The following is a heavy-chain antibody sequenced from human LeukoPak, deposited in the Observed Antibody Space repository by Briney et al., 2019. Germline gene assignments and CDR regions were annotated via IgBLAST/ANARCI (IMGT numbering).Heavy chain of an antibody. CDR2: ISYDGSNK. J-gene: IGHJ6*02. CDR3: AKDKMATKGCMDV. CDR1: GFTFSSYG. D-gene: IGHD5-24*01. V-gene: IGHV3-30*18. Sequence: GRSLRLTRAASGFTFSSYGMHWVRQAPGKGLEWVAVISYDGSNKYYADSVKGRFTISRDNSKNTLYLQMNSLRAEDTAVYYCAKDKMATKGCMDVWGQGTTVTVSS.